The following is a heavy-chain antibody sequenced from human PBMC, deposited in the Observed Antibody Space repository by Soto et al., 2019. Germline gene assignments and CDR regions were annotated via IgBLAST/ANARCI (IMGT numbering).Heavy chain of an antibody. D-gene: IGHD3-10*01. J-gene: IGHJ4*02. CDR1: GDRVSSNVCA. CDR2: TFYRSNWNY. CDR3: ARVRHRGRGHDS. V-gene: IGHV6-1*01. Sequence: LHTLPRTGAIRGDRVSSNVCAWTLIRQSPSRGLEWLGRTFYRSNWNYNYAVSVTGRMTINPDTSRNQFSLQLNSVTPEDAAVYYCARVRHRGRGHDSWGKGTPVTVSS.